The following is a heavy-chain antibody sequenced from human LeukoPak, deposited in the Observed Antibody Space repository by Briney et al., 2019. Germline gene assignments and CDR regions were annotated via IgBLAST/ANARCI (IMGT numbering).Heavy chain of an antibody. J-gene: IGHJ4*02. V-gene: IGHV4-39*07. CDR3: ARSIAAAGTLGAH. D-gene: IGHD6-13*01. CDR1: GGSISSSIYY. Sequence: SETLSLTCTVSGGSISSSIYYWGWIRQPPGKGLDWIGSISYSGSTYYNPSLKSRVTISIDTSKNQFSLKLSSVTAADTAVYYCARSIAAAGTLGAHWGQGTLVTVSS. CDR2: ISYSGST.